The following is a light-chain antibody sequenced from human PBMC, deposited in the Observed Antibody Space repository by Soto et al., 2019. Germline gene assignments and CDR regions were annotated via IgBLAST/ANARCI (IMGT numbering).Light chain of an antibody. CDR3: QQANSFPFT. CDR1: QGISSW. J-gene: IGKJ5*01. V-gene: IGKV1-12*01. CDR2: AAS. Sequence: DIQMTQSPSSVSASVGDRVTITWRASQGISSWVAWYQQKPVKAPKLLIYAASSLQSGVPSRFSGSGSGTDCTLTISSLQPEDFATYYCQQANSFPFTFGQGTRLEIK.